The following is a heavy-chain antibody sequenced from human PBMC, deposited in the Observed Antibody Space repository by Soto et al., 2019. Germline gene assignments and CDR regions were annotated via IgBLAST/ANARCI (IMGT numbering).Heavy chain of an antibody. D-gene: IGHD1-26*01. CDR3: ARRGSGSYYDY. CDR2: ISGYNGKT. Sequence: ASVKASCKASGYTFTSYGISWARQAPGQGLEWMGWISGYNGKTNYAQKVQDRVTMTTDTSTSTVYMELRSLRSDDTAVYYCARRGSGSYYDYWGQGTLVTVS. J-gene: IGHJ4*02. CDR1: GYTFTSYG. V-gene: IGHV1-18*01.